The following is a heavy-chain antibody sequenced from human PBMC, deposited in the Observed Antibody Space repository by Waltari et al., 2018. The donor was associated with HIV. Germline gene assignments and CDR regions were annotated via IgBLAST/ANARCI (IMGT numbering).Heavy chain of an antibody. J-gene: IGHJ1*01. CDR3: VTLYKQSPLYSNF. CDR2: VDPKNGRP. V-gene: IGHV1-24*01. D-gene: IGHD2-15*01. Sequence: QVHLIQSAFDMKRPGASVTIACKVSGYPLSDLSMQWVRQGPGHRLEWMGGVDPKNGRPVYSQRFWGRVSLAEDTSEDTAYLELNRLTSDDTAVYYCVTLYKQSPLYSNFWGQGTLVTVSP. CDR1: GYPLSDLS.